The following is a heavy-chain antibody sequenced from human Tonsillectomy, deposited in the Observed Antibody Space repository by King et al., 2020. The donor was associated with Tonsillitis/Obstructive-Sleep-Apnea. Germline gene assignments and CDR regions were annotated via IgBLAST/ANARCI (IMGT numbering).Heavy chain of an antibody. CDR1: GYTFTSYY. CDR2: INPSGGST. D-gene: IGHD3-22*01. Sequence: VQLVESGAEVKKPGASVKVSCTASGYTFTSYYMHWVRQAPGQGLEWMGIINPSGGSTSYAQKFQGRVTMTRDTSTSTVYMELSSLRSEDTAVYYCARDLYYYDSSGYYYSPCFDIWGQGTMVTVSS. V-gene: IGHV1-46*01. CDR3: ARDLYYYDSSGYYYSPCFDI. J-gene: IGHJ3*02.